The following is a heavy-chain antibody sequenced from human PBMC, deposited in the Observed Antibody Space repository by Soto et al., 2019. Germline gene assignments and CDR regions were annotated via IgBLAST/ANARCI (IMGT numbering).Heavy chain of an antibody. V-gene: IGHV5-10-1*01. Sequence: GESLKISCKGSGYSFTSYWISWVRQMPGKGLEWMGRIDPSDSYTNYSPSFQGHVTISADKSISTAYLQWSSLKASDTAMYYCASDDYGDYGSDAFDIWGQGTMVTVSS. D-gene: IGHD4-17*01. CDR2: IDPSDSYT. J-gene: IGHJ3*02. CDR1: GYSFTSYW. CDR3: ASDDYGDYGSDAFDI.